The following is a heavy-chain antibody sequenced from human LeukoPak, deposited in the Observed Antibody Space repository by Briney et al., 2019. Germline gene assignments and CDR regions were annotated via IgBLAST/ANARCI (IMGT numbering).Heavy chain of an antibody. CDR2: LYHSGST. Sequence: SETLSLTCTVSGGXISTPGYYWGWIRQPPGKGLEWAGSLYHSGSTYYKPSLKSQATISVDKSKNQCSLKLRSVTAADTAVYYCARHALATVTDPSFDYWGQGTLVTVSS. CDR1: GGXISTPGYY. J-gene: IGHJ4*02. D-gene: IGHD2-21*02. CDR3: ARHALATVTDPSFDY. V-gene: IGHV4-39*01.